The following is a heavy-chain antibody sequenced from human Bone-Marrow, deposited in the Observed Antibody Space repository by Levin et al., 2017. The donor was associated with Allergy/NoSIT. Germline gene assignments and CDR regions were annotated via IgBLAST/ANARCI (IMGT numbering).Heavy chain of an antibody. D-gene: IGHD2-8*02. V-gene: IGHV3-48*02. CDR3: ARGGYSTGRGDY. CDR2: ITGGNTAI. J-gene: IGHJ4*02. CDR1: GFTFSHYG. Sequence: SCAASGFTFSHYGIHWVRQAPGKGLEWISSITGGNTAIYYADSVKGRFTISTDNAKNSLYLQMDSLRDEDTAVYYCARGGYSTGRGDYWGQGTLVTVSS.